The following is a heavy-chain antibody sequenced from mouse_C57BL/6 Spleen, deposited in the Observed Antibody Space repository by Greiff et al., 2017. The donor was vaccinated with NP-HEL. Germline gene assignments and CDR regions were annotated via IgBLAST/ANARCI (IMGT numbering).Heavy chain of an antibody. D-gene: IGHD2-5*01. CDR2: IDPETGGT. CDR3: TREGYSNFDY. Sequence: VQLQESGAELVRPGASVTLSCKASGYTFTDYEMHWVKQTPVHGLEWIGAIDPETGGTAYNQKFKGKAILTADKSSSTAYMELRSLTSEDSAVYYCTREGYSNFDYWGQGTTLTVSS. V-gene: IGHV1-15*01. J-gene: IGHJ2*01. CDR1: GYTFTDYE.